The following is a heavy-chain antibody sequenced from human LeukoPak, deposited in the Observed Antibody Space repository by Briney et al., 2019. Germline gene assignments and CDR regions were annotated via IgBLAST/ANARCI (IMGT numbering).Heavy chain of an antibody. Sequence: ASVKVSCKASGYTFTGYGISWVRQAPGQGLEWMGWINPNSGGTNYAQKFQGRVTMTRDTSISTAYMELSRLRSDDTAVYYCARDSILGYCSGGSCYDLDYWGQGTLVTVSS. CDR3: ARDSILGYCSGGSCYDLDY. CDR1: GYTFTGYG. J-gene: IGHJ4*02. V-gene: IGHV1-2*02. D-gene: IGHD2-15*01. CDR2: INPNSGGT.